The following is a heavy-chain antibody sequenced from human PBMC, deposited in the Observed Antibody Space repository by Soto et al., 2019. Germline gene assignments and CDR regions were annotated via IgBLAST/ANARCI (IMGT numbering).Heavy chain of an antibody. CDR2: IIPIFGTA. J-gene: IGHJ6*02. V-gene: IGHV1-69*13. D-gene: IGHD6-19*01. CDR3: ARSHSSGWYEYYYYGMDV. Sequence: SVKVSCKASGGTFSSYAISWVRQAPGQGLEWMGGIIPIFGTANYAQKFQGRVTITADESTSTAYMELSSLRSEDTAVYYCARSHSSGWYEYYYYGMDVWGQGTTVTVS. CDR1: GGTFSSYA.